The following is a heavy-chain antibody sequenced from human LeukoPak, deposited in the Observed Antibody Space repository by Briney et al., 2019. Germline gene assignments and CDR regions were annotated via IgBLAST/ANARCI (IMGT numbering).Heavy chain of an antibody. D-gene: IGHD6-13*01. Sequence: GGSLRLSCAASGFTFSSYSMNWVRQAPGKGLEWVSSISSSSSYIYYADSVKGRFTISRDNAKNSLYLQMNSLRAEDTAVYYCARDVSSSWYPQGAFDYWGQGTLVTVSS. CDR1: GFTFSSYS. J-gene: IGHJ4*02. CDR2: ISSSSSYI. CDR3: ARDVSSSWYPQGAFDY. V-gene: IGHV3-21*01.